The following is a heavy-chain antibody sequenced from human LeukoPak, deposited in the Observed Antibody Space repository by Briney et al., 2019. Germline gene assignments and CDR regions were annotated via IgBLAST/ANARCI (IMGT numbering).Heavy chain of an antibody. Sequence: GRSQRLSCAASGFTFRNYATSWVRQAPGKGLEWVSGISGHDGSLHYADSVKGRFTISSDNSWNTVYLQMNSLRSGDTAVYYCALKPYCSEPECFGFDYWARGIQVTVSS. CDR1: GFTFRNYA. CDR3: ALKPYCSEPECFGFDY. D-gene: IGHD2-8*02. CDR2: ISGHDGSL. V-gene: IGHV3-23*01. J-gene: IGHJ4*02.